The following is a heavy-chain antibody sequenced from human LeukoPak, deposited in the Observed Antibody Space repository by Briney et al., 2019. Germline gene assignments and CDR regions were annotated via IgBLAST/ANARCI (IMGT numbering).Heavy chain of an antibody. CDR2: ISRSGAVT. V-gene: IGHV3-64D*09. D-gene: IGHD1-26*01. CDR3: VRDLSGSYSFDS. Sequence: GGSLRLSCSASGFIFINFVVHWVRQAPGKGLEYVSFISRSGAVTSYADSVRGRFTISRDNSKDTVSLQMSSLRDEDTAMYYCVRDLSGSYSFDSWGQGTLVTVPT. J-gene: IGHJ4*02. CDR1: GFIFINFV.